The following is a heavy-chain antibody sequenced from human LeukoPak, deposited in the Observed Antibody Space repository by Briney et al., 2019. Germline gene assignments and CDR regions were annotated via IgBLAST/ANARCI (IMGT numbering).Heavy chain of an antibody. CDR3: ASWAADYGGNSVSGYYYYYMDV. CDR2: ISYDGSNK. V-gene: IGHV3-30*01. J-gene: IGHJ6*03. D-gene: IGHD4-23*01. CDR1: GSTFSSYA. Sequence: PGGSLRLSCAASGSTFSSYAMHWVRQAPGKGLEWVAVISYDGSNKYYADSVKGRFTISRDNSKNTLYLQMNSLRAEDTAVYYCASWAADYGGNSVSGYYYYYMDVWGKGTTVTVSS.